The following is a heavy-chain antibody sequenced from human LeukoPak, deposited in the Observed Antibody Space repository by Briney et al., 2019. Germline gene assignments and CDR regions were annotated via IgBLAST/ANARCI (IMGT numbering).Heavy chain of an antibody. J-gene: IGHJ6*03. D-gene: IGHD3-10*01. CDR3: ARVYGSGSYYFHYYMDV. CDR2: IYHSGST. CDR1: GYSISSGYY. Sequence: SETLSLTCTVSGYSISSGYYWGWIRQPPGKGLEWIGSIYHSGSTYYNPSLKSRVTISVDTSKNQFSLKLSSVTAADTAVYYCARVYGSGSYYFHYYMDVWGKGTTVTISS. V-gene: IGHV4-38-2*02.